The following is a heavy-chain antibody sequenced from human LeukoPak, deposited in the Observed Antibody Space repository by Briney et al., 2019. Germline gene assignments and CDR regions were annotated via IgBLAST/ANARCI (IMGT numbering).Heavy chain of an antibody. CDR2: IYYSGST. CDR1: GGSISSYY. V-gene: IGHV4-59*08. D-gene: IGHD3-10*01. CDR3: ARVRKVVRAFDI. J-gene: IGHJ3*02. Sequence: SETLSLTCTVSGGSISSYYWSWIRQPPGKGLERIGYIYYSGSTNYNPSLKSRVTISVDTSKNQFSLKLSSVTAADTAVYYCARVRKVVRAFDIWGQGTMVTVSS.